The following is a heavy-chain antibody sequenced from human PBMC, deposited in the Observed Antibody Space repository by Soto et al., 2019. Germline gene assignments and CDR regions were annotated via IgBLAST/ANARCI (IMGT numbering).Heavy chain of an antibody. CDR3: VKDGGRGGGFDY. Sequence: QVQLVESGGGVVQPGRSLRLSCAASGFTFSSYGMHWVRQAPGKGLEWVAVISYDGSNKYYADSVKGRFTISRDNSKKQRYVQMNSLRAEDTAWYLCVKDGGRGGGFDYWGQGTLVTVSS. J-gene: IGHJ4*02. V-gene: IGHV3-30*18. D-gene: IGHD2-15*01. CDR2: ISYDGSNK. CDR1: GFTFSSYG.